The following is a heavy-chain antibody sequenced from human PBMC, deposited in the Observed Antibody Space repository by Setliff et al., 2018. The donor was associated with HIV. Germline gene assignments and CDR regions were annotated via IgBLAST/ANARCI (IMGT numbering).Heavy chain of an antibody. Sequence: SETLSLTCTVSGGSISTSGPGYYWGWVRQPPGGGLEWIGSVYYSGTTYYNPSLKSRVTISVDTSKNQLSLRLTSVTAADTAVYYCARDGPLEGSYRYYYYYMDVWGKGTTVTVSS. J-gene: IGHJ6*03. CDR1: GGSISTSGPGYY. CDR2: VYYSGTT. V-gene: IGHV4-39*02. CDR3: ARDGPLEGSYRYYYYYMDV. D-gene: IGHD3-10*01.